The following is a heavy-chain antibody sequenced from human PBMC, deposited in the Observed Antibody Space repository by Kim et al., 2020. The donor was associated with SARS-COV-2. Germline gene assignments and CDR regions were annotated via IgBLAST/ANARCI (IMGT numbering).Heavy chain of an antibody. D-gene: IGHD1-26*01. V-gene: IGHV3-74*01. CDR1: GFTFSSYW. J-gene: IGHJ4*02. CDR3: ARSFAITIVGATDY. CDR2: INSDGSST. Sequence: GGSLRLSCAASGFTFSSYWMHWVRQAPGKGLVWVSRINSDGSSTSYADSVKGRFTISRDNAKNTLYLQMNSLRAEDTAVYFCARSFAITIVGATDYWGQGTLVTVSS.